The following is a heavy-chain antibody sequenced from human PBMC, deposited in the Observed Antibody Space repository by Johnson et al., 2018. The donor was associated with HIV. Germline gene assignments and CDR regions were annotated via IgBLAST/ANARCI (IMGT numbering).Heavy chain of an antibody. V-gene: IGHV3-30*14. Sequence: VQLVESGGGLVQPGGSLRLSCAASGFPFSSYAMSWVRQAPGKGLEWVAVISSDGNNKFYSDSVKGRFTLSRDNAKNTLFLQMNNLRVEDTAVYCCARQPWDAFDVWGRGTMVTVSS. CDR3: ARQPWDAFDV. CDR2: ISSDGNNK. CDR1: GFPFSSYA. J-gene: IGHJ3*01.